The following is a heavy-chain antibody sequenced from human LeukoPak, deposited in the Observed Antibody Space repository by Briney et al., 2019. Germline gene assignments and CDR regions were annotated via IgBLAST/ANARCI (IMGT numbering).Heavy chain of an antibody. Sequence: GGSLRLSSAASGFSFSDYNMNWVRQAPGKALEWVSSITTSSTYIYYGDSVKGRFTISRDNAKNSLYLQMNSLRVEDTAVYYCARAPTFSGWFDYWGQGTLVTVSS. V-gene: IGHV3-21*01. CDR2: ITTSSTYI. D-gene: IGHD6-19*01. CDR3: ARAPTFSGWFDY. J-gene: IGHJ4*02. CDR1: GFSFSDYN.